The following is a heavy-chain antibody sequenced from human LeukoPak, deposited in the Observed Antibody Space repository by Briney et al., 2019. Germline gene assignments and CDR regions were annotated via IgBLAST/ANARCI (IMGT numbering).Heavy chain of an antibody. J-gene: IGHJ5*02. V-gene: IGHV3-33*01. Sequence: GGSLRLSCAASGFTFSSYGMHWVRQAPGKGLEWVAVIWYDGSNKYYADSVKGRFTISRDNSKNTLYLQMNSLRAEDTAVSYCAGLDGGAWGQGTLVTVSS. CDR2: IWYDGSNK. CDR1: GFTFSSYG. D-gene: IGHD3/OR15-3a*01. CDR3: AGLDGGA.